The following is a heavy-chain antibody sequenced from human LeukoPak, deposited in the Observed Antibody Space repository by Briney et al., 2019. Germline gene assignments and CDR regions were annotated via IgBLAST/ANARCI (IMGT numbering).Heavy chain of an antibody. V-gene: IGHV4-30-2*01. J-gene: IGHJ4*02. D-gene: IGHD3-9*01. CDR2: IYHSGST. CDR3: ARGGGLRYFDWSEKPFDY. CDR1: GGSISSGGYS. Sequence: SETLSLTCAVSGGSISSGGYSWSWIRQPPGKGLEWIGYIYHSGSTYYNPSLKSRVTISVDRSKNQFSLKLNSVTAADTAVYYCARGGGLRYFDWSEKPFDYWGQGTLVTVSS.